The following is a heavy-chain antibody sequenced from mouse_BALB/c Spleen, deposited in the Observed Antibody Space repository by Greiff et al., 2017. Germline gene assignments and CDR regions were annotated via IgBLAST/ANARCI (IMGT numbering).Heavy chain of an antibody. D-gene: IGHD1-3*01. Sequence: QVQLQQSGPELVKPGASVKISCKASGYAFSSSWMNWVKQRPGQGLEWIGRIYPGDGDTNYNGKFKGKATLTADKSSSTAYMQLSSLTSVDSAVYFCASNYYFDYWGQGTTLTVSS. CDR2: IYPGDGDT. CDR3: ASNYYFDY. CDR1: GYAFSSSW. J-gene: IGHJ2*01. V-gene: IGHV1-82*01.